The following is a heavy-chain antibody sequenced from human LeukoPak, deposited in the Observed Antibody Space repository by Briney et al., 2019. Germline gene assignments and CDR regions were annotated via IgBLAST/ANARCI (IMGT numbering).Heavy chain of an antibody. CDR3: AKDPVVYHGGSGWHYFDY. CDR2: ISGSGGST. D-gene: IGHD6-19*01. Sequence: GGSLRLSCAASAFTFSSYAMSWVRQAPGKGLEWVSAISGSGGSTYYADSVKGRFTISRDNSKNTLYLQMNSLRAEDTAVYYCAKDPVVYHGGSGWHYFDYWGQGTLVTVSS. J-gene: IGHJ4*02. CDR1: AFTFSSYA. V-gene: IGHV3-23*01.